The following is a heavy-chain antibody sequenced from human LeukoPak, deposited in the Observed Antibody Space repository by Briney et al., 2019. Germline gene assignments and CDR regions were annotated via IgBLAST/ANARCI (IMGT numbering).Heavy chain of an antibody. CDR2: VTYNGATM. CDR1: GFTFSSYS. D-gene: IGHD2-2*01. J-gene: IGHJ6*04. Sequence: GGSLRLSCAASGFTFSSYSMNWVRQAPGKGLEWISYVTYNGATMYYADSVKGRFTASRDNGKNSLYLQMNSLRAEDTAVYYCAKDRPYQLPSQMDVWGKGTTVAVSS. CDR3: AKDRPYQLPSQMDV. V-gene: IGHV3-48*04.